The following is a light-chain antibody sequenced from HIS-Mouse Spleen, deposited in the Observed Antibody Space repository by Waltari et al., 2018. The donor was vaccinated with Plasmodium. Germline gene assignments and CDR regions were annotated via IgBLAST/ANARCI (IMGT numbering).Light chain of an antibody. CDR2: GAY. CDR1: PSVSSN. CDR3: QHYNNWPT. Sequence: EIVMTQSPATLSVSPGERATLSCRASPSVSSNLAWYQQKPGQDPRLLIYGAYTMATGIPARFSGSRSGTEFTLTISRMKSEDFAVYYCQHYNNWPTFGQGTRLEIK. J-gene: IGKJ5*01. V-gene: IGKV3-15*01.